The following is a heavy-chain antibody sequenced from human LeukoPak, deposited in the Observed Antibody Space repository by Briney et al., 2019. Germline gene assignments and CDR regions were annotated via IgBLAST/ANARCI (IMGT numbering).Heavy chain of an antibody. D-gene: IGHD3-16*02. CDR3: ASRGYDYVWGSYRPSGFDP. J-gene: IGHJ5*02. CDR1: GGSISSGGYY. Sequence: PSETLSLTCTVSGGSISSGGYYWSWIRQHPGKGLEWIGYIYYSGSTYYNPSLKSRVTISVDTSKNQFSLKLSSVTAADTAVYYCASRGYDYVWGSYRPSGFDPWGQGTLVTVSS. V-gene: IGHV4-31*03. CDR2: IYYSGST.